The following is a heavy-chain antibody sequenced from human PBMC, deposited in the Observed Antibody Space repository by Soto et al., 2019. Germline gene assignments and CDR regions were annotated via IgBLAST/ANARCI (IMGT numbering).Heavy chain of an antibody. CDR1: GDSISNYW. CDR3: AKSFTTSLLVALES. V-gene: IGHV4-59*01. J-gene: IGHJ4*02. CDR2: SYYSGKV. D-gene: IGHD2-15*01. Sequence: SETLSLTCTVSGDSISNYWWSWIRQRPGKGLEWLGYSYYSGKVNYSPSLKSRATIAVDASKNQFSLQLNSVTAPDTAVYYCAKSFTTSLLVALESGGQGTNVTASS.